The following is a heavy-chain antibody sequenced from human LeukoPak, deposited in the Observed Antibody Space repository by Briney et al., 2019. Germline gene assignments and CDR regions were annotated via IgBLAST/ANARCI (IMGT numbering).Heavy chain of an antibody. CDR3: AGAYSDFNFLFDY. D-gene: IGHD1-26*01. Sequence: PSETLSLTCTVSGGSISRYYWSWIRQPPGKGLEWIGFVYYSGSTTYDPSLKSRVTISLDTSRNQFSLKLSSVTAADTAVYYCAGAYSDFNFLFDYWGQGALVTVSS. V-gene: IGHV4-59*01. J-gene: IGHJ4*02. CDR1: GGSISRYY. CDR2: VYYSGST.